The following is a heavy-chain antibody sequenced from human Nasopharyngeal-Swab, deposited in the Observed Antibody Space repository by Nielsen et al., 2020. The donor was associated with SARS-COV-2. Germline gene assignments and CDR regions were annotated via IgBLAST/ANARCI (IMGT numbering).Heavy chain of an antibody. CDR2: IYHSGST. CDR1: GYSISSGYY. D-gene: IGHD1-26*01. V-gene: IGHV4-38-2*01. CDR3: ARRAIVGATTYFDY. J-gene: IGHJ4*02. Sequence: SETLSLICAVSGYSISSGYYWGWIRQPPGKGLEWIGSIYHSGSTYYNPSLKSRVTISVDTSKNQFSLKLSSVTAADTAVYYCARRAIVGATTYFDYWGQGTLVTVSS.